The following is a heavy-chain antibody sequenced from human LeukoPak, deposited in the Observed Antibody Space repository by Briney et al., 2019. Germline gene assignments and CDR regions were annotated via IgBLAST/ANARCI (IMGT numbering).Heavy chain of an antibody. J-gene: IGHJ4*02. V-gene: IGHV4-61*02. Sequence: PSGTLSLTCTVSGGSISSGSYYWSWIRQPAGKGLEWIGRIYTSGSTNYNPSLKSRVTISVDTSKNQFSLKLSSVTAADTAVYYCARDGSRGSFYFDYWGQGTLVTVSS. D-gene: IGHD3-10*01. CDR3: ARDGSRGSFYFDY. CDR2: IYTSGST. CDR1: GGSISSGSYY.